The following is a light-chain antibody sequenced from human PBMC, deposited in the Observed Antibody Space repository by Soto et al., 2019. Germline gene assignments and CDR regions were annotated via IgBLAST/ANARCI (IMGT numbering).Light chain of an antibody. CDR1: QSISSW. J-gene: IGKJ1*01. CDR3: QQYNSYTWT. V-gene: IGKV1-5*01. Sequence: DIQMTQSPSTLSASVGDRVTITCRASQSISSWLAWYQQKPGKAPKLLIYDASSLESGVPSRFSGSGSGTEFTLNISSLQPDDFETYYCQQYNSYTWTFGQGTKVEIK. CDR2: DAS.